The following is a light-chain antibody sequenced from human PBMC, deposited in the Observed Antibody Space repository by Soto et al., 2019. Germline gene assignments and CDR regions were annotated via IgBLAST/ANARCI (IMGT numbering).Light chain of an antibody. J-gene: IGKJ1*01. V-gene: IGKV3-20*01. Sequence: EIVLTQSPGTLSLSPGDRATLSCRASQSVSTSFLAWYQQTPGQATRLLIYGTSSRATGIPDRFSGSWCGTDFTLTSSRLEPEDFAVYYCHQFGSSLTFGQGTTVEIK. CDR1: QSVSTSF. CDR3: HQFGSSLT. CDR2: GTS.